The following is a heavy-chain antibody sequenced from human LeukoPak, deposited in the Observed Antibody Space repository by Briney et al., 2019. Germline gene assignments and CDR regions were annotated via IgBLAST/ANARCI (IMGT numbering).Heavy chain of an antibody. D-gene: IGHD6-19*01. Sequence: QPGGSLRLSCAASGFTFSSYEMNWVRQAPGKGLEWVSSMSSSSSYIYYADSVKGRFTISRDNAKNSLYLQMNSLRADDTAVYYCAREAPIEVAGNVVDAFDIWGQGTMVTVSS. V-gene: IGHV3-21*01. CDR2: MSSSSSYI. CDR3: AREAPIEVAGNVVDAFDI. J-gene: IGHJ3*02. CDR1: GFTFSSYE.